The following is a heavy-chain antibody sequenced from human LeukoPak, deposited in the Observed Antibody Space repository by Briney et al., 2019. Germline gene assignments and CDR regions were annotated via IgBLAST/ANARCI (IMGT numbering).Heavy chain of an antibody. CDR2: IYHSGST. Sequence: PSETLSLTCTVSGYSISSGYYWGWIRQPPGKGLEWIGSIYHSGSTYYNPSLKSRVTISVDTSKNQFSLKLSSVTAADTAVYYCARVRGTIFGVDLDYWGQGTLVTVSS. D-gene: IGHD3-3*01. CDR1: GYSISSGYY. V-gene: IGHV4-38-2*02. CDR3: ARVRGTIFGVDLDY. J-gene: IGHJ4*02.